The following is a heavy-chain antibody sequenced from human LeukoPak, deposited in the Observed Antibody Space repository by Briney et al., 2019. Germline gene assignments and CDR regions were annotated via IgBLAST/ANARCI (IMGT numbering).Heavy chain of an antibody. V-gene: IGHV4-34*01. D-gene: IGHD2-2*01. CDR3: ASGGWVVVPAAIYYFDY. CDR2: INHSGST. Sequence: SETLALTCAVYGGSFSGYYWSCIPQPPGKGLEWIGEINHSGSTNYNQSLKSRVTISVATSKNQFSLKLSSVTAEDPAVYYCASGGWVVVPAAIYYFDYWGQGTLVTVSS. J-gene: IGHJ4*02. CDR1: GGSFSGYY.